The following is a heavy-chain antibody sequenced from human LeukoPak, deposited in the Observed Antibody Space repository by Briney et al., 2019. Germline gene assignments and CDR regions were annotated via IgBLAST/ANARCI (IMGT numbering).Heavy chain of an antibody. CDR1: GGSISSGDYY. V-gene: IGHV4-31*03. CDR3: ARSPAAMHAFDI. Sequence: SQTLSLTCTVSGGSISSGDYYWSWIRQHPGKGLEWIGYIYYSGSTYYNPSLKSRVTISVDTSKNQFSLKLSSVTAADTAVYYCARSPAAMHAFDIWGQGTMVTVSS. J-gene: IGHJ3*02. D-gene: IGHD2-2*01. CDR2: IYYSGST.